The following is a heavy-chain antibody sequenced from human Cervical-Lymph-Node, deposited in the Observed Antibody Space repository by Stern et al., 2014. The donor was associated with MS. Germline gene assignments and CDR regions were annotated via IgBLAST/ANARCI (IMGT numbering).Heavy chain of an antibody. CDR2: ISPMFGRA. D-gene: IGHD3-16*01. CDR3: ARERDNSYAFDS. Sequence: QLVQSGAEMRKPGSSVRVSCKASGGIFSTSVISWLRPAPGKGLEWMGGISPMFGRANYAQRFQGSVTITADESTSTVYMGLTSLRSEDTAVYYCARERDNSYAFDSWGQGTLVTVSS. CDR1: GGIFSTSV. V-gene: IGHV1-69*01. J-gene: IGHJ4*02.